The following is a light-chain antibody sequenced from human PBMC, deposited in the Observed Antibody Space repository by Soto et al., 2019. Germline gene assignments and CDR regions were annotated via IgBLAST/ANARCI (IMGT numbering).Light chain of an antibody. CDR3: QSYDSSLSGSGV. CDR2: GNS. J-gene: IGLJ2*01. V-gene: IGLV1-40*01. CDR1: SSNIGAGYD. Sequence: QAVVTQPPSVSGAPGQRVTISCTGSSSNIGAGYDVHWYQQFPGTAPKPLMYGNSNRPSGVPDRFSGSKSGTSASLVITGLQAEDEADYYCQSYDSSLSGSGVFGGGTKLTVL.